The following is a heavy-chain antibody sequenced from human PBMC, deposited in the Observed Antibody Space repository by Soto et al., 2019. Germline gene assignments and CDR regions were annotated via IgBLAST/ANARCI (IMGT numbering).Heavy chain of an antibody. J-gene: IGHJ3*02. CDR1: GYTSTSFY. CDR2: VNPSGGST. CDR3: ARVYCISTSCLSVGDAFDI. V-gene: IGHV1-46*01. Sequence: ASVKVSCKASGYTSTSFYIHWVRQSPGQGLQWMGIVNPSGGSTSYAQKFQGRVTMTRDTSTSTGYMELSSLRSEDTAVYFCARVYCISTSCLSVGDAFDIWGQGTMLTVSS. D-gene: IGHD2-2*01.